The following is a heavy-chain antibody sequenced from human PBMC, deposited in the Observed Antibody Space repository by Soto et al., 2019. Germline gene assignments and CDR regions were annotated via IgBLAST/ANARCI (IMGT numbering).Heavy chain of an antibody. D-gene: IGHD6-13*01. CDR1: GFTVSSYR. CDR2: IYSAGSA. V-gene: IGHV3-66*01. CDR3: ARVHSSSYYYFDY. J-gene: IGHJ4*02. Sequence: EVQLVESGGGLVQPGGSLRLSCAASGFTVSSYRMSWVRQAPGKGLEWVSVIYSAGSADFADSVKGRFTISRDNSKNTLYLQMSSLRAEDTAVYYCARVHSSSYYYFDYWGQGTLVTVSS.